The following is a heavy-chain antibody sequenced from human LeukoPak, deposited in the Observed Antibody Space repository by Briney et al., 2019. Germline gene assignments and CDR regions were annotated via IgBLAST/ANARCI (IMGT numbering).Heavy chain of an antibody. V-gene: IGHV5-51*01. Sequence: GESLKISCQGSGYSFTSYWIAWVRQPPGKGLEWMGIIYPGDSDTTYSPSFQGQVTISADKSISTAFLQWSRLKASDTAMYYCARPYAYYYDSTVYPPVERWGAFDIWGQGTMVTVSS. CDR1: GYSFTSYW. CDR2: IYPGDSDT. CDR3: ARPYAYYYDSTVYPPVERWGAFDI. J-gene: IGHJ3*02. D-gene: IGHD3-22*01.